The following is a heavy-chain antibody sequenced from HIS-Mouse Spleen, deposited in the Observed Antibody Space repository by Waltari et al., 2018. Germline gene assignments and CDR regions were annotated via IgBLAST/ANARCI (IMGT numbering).Heavy chain of an antibody. Sequence: QLQLQESGPGLVKPSETLSLTCTVSGGSISSSSYYWGWIRTPPGKGLEWIGSIYYSGSTYYNPSLKSRVTISVDTSKNQFSLKLSSVTAADTAVYYCARDREIAARPGEFDYWGQGTLVTVSS. J-gene: IGHJ4*02. V-gene: IGHV4-39*07. D-gene: IGHD6-6*01. CDR2: IYYSGST. CDR1: GGSISSSSYY. CDR3: ARDREIAARPGEFDY.